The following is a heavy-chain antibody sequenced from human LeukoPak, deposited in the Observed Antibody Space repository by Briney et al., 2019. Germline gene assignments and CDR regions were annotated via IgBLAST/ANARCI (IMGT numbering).Heavy chain of an antibody. CDR2: TSYSGVT. CDR3: ARASRGPQYYDFWSGYYNNWFDP. D-gene: IGHD3-3*01. J-gene: IGHJ5*02. V-gene: IGHV4-59*01. Sequence: SETLSLTCTVSGGSINNYYWSWIRQPPGKGLEWIGYTSYSGVTDYNPSLKSRVTISVDTSKNQFSLKLSSVTAADTAVYYCARASRGPQYYDFWSGYYNNWFDPWGQGTLVTVSS. CDR1: GGSINNYY.